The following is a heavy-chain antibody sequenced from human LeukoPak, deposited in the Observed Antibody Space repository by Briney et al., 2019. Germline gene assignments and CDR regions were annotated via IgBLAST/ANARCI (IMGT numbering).Heavy chain of an antibody. CDR3: ARVAVAGTDNGY. Sequence: GSLRLSCAAYGFTFSSYWMSWVRQAPGKGLEWVANIKQDGSEKYYVDSVKGRFTISRDNAKNSLYLQMNSLRAEDTAVYYCARVAVAGTDNGYWGQGTLVTVSS. CDR1: GFTFSSYW. V-gene: IGHV3-7*01. CDR2: IKQDGSEK. J-gene: IGHJ4*02. D-gene: IGHD6-19*01.